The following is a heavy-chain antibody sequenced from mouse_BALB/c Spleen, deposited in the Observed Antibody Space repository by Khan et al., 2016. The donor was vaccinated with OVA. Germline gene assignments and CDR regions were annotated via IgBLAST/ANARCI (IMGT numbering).Heavy chain of an antibody. V-gene: IGHV1-18*01. J-gene: IGHJ3*01. D-gene: IGHD1-1*01. CDR1: GYPFTDYN. Sequence: VRLQPSGPELVKPGASVKIPCKASGYPFTDYNMDWVKQSHGKSLEWIGDITPNNGGTIYNQKFKGKATLTVDKSSSTAYMELRSLTSEDTAVYYCARGGFGSPFAYWGQGTLVTVSA. CDR2: ITPNNGGT. CDR3: ARGGFGSPFAY.